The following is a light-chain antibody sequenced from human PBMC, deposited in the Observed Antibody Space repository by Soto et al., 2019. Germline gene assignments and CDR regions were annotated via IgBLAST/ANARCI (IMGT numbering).Light chain of an antibody. CDR3: MQTLQTRT. V-gene: IGKV2-28*01. CDR2: MGY. CDR1: QSLLHRNGYTY. J-gene: IGKJ1*01. Sequence: DIVVTQSPLSLTVTPGEPASISCRSSQSLLHRNGYTYVDWYLQKPGQSPQVLIYMGYNRTSGVPDRFSGSGSGTDFTLKISRVEAEDVGVYYCMQTLQTRTFGQGTKVEI.